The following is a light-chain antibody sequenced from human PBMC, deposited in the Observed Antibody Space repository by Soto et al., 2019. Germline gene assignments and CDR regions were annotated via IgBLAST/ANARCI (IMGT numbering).Light chain of an antibody. CDR2: DAS. CDR1: QSVSSY. J-gene: IGKJ1*01. V-gene: IGKV3-11*01. Sequence: EIVLTQSPATLSLSPGERASLSCRASQSVSSYLAWYQQKPGQAPRLLIYDASNRATGIPARFSGSGSGTDFTLTISGLEPEDFAVYYCQLYGSSPKTFGQGTKVDIK. CDR3: QLYGSSPKT.